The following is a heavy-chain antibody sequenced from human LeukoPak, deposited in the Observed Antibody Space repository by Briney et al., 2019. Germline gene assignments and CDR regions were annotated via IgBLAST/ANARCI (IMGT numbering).Heavy chain of an antibody. J-gene: IGHJ6*03. CDR1: GYTFTSYD. D-gene: IGHD3-10*01. CDR3: AKSRFGELSPYYYYYYYMDV. V-gene: IGHV1-8*01. Sequence: ASVKVSCTASGYTFTSYDINWVRQATGQGLEWMGWMNPNSGNTGYAQKFQGRVTMTRNNSISTAYMELNSLRSEDTAVYYCAKSRFGELSPYYYYYYYMDVWGKGTTVTVSS. CDR2: MNPNSGNT.